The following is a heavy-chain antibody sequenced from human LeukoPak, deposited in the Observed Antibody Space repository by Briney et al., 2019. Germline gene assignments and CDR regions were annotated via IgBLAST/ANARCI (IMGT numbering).Heavy chain of an antibody. CDR3: AREGSYGDYDDYYYYGMDV. D-gene: IGHD4-17*01. J-gene: IGHJ6*02. CDR2: IYSGGST. CDR1: GFTVSSSY. Sequence: PGGSLRLSCAASGFTVSSSYMSWVRQAPGKGLEWVSVIYSGGSTYYADSVKGRFTISRDNSKNTLYLQMNSLRAEDTAVYYCAREGSYGDYDDYYYYGMDVWGQGTTVTVSS. V-gene: IGHV3-66*01.